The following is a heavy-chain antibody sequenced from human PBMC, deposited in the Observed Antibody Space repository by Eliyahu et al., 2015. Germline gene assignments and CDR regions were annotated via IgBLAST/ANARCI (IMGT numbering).Heavy chain of an antibody. Sequence: GRFTISRDNAKNSLYLQMNSLRAEDTAVYYCARVSGGDCYACQYFDYWGQGTLVTVSS. J-gene: IGHJ4*02. CDR3: ARVSGGDCYACQYFDY. V-gene: IGHV3-11*05. D-gene: IGHD2-21*02.